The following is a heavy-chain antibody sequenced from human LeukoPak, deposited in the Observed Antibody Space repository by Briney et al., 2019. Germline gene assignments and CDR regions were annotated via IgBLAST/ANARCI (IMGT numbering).Heavy chain of an antibody. D-gene: IGHD4-23*01. V-gene: IGHV3-21*01. CDR3: ARDYDGNLEY. CDR1: GFTFSSYS. CDR2: ICRSSENI. Sequence: GGSLRLSCAASGFTFSSYSMSWVRQAPGKGLEWVSSICRSSENIYYADSVKGRFTISRDNAKNSLYLQMDSLRAEDTAVYYCARDYDGNLEYWGQGTPVTVSS. J-gene: IGHJ4*02.